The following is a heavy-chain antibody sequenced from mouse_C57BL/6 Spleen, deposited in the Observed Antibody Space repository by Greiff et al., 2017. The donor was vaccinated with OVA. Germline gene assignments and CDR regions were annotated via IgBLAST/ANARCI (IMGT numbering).Heavy chain of an antibody. V-gene: IGHV5-12*01. J-gene: IGHJ2*01. CDR2: ISNGGGST. CDR1: GFTFSDYY. CDR3: ARHRGYFDY. Sequence: DVHLVESGGGLVQPGGSLKLSCAASGFTFSDYYMYWVRQTPEKRLEWVAYISNGGGSTYYPDTVKGRFTISRDNAKNTLYLQMSRLKSEDTAMYYCARHRGYFDYWGQGTTLTVSS. D-gene: IGHD3-3*01.